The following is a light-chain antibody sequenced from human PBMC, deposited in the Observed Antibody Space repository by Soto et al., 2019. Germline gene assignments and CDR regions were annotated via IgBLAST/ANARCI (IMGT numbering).Light chain of an antibody. CDR2: GAS. J-gene: IGKJ1*01. CDR3: QQYFHWST. CDR1: QNISSN. Sequence: EIVMTQSPATLSVSLGERATLSCRASQNISSNLAWYQQKSGQAPRLLFYGASTRVTGIPARFSGSGSGTEFTLTISSLLSEDFAVYFCQQYFHWSTFGQGTKVDIK. V-gene: IGKV3-15*01.